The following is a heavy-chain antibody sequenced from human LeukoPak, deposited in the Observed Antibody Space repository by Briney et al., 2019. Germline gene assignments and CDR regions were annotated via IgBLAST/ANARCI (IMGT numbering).Heavy chain of an antibody. Sequence: SETLSLTCTVSGGSISSYYWIWIRQPAGNGLEWIGRIYTSGSTNYNPSLKSRVTMSVDTSKNQFSLKLSSVTAADTAVYYCARGSTIFGVALNDYWGQGTLVTVSS. D-gene: IGHD3-3*01. J-gene: IGHJ4*02. CDR3: ARGSTIFGVALNDY. CDR1: GGSISSYY. CDR2: IYTSGST. V-gene: IGHV4-4*07.